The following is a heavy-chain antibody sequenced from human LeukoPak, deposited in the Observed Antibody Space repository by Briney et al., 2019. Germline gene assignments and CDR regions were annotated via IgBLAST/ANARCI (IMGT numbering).Heavy chain of an antibody. Sequence: GASVKVSCKASGYTFTSYGISWVRQAPGQGLERMGWISAYNGNTNYAQKLQGRVTMTTDTSTSTAYMELRSLRSDDTAMYYCARSYYGYCSSTSCLRLDYYYGMDVWGKGTTVTVSS. CDR2: ISAYNGNT. V-gene: IGHV1-18*04. CDR3: ARSYYGYCSSTSCLRLDYYYGMDV. D-gene: IGHD2-2*01. CDR1: GYTFTSYG. J-gene: IGHJ6*04.